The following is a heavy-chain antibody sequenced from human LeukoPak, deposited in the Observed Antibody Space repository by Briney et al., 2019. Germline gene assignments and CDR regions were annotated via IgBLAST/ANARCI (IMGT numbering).Heavy chain of an antibody. J-gene: IGHJ4*02. CDR3: ASYEYSSSPVDY. CDR1: GGSFSGYY. D-gene: IGHD6-6*01. V-gene: IGHV4-34*01. Sequence: SETLSLTCAVYGGSFSGYYWSWIRQPPGKGPEWIGEINHSGSTNYNPSLKSRVTISVDTSKNQFSLKLSSVTAADTAVYYCASYEYSSSPVDYWGQGTLDTVSS. CDR2: INHSGST.